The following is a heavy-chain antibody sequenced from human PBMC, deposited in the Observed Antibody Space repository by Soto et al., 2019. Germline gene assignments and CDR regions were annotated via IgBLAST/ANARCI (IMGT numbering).Heavy chain of an antibody. Sequence: EVQLLESGGGLVQPGGSLRLSCVGYGFTCINYAMNWVRQTPGKGLEWVSTISGGGDRTFDADTVKGRFTISKDNSKNTVNLQMNSLRADDTAVYYCARKVLGSTSRPDWWYFDLWGRGTLVTVSS. CDR3: ARKVLGSTSRPDWWYFDL. V-gene: IGHV3-23*01. CDR2: ISGGGDRT. D-gene: IGHD2-2*01. CDR1: GFTCINYA. J-gene: IGHJ2*01.